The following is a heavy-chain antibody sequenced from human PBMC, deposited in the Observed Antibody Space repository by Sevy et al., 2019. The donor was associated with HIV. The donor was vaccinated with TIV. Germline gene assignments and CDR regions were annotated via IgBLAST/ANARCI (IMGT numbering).Heavy chain of an antibody. CDR2: IWYDGSNK. J-gene: IGHJ6*03. CDR3: AREEIAAAGTSTSYYYYMDV. D-gene: IGHD6-13*01. CDR1: GFTFSSYG. V-gene: IGHV3-33*01. Sequence: GGSLRLSCAASGFTFSSYGMHWVRQAPGKGLEWVAVIWYDGSNKYYADSVKGRFTISRDNSKNKLYLQMNSLRAEDTAVYYCAREEIAAAGTSTSYYYYMDVWGKGTTVTVSS.